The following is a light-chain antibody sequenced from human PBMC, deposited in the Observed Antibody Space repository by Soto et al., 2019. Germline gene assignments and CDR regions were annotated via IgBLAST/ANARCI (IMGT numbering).Light chain of an antibody. J-gene: IGLJ1*01. Sequence: QSALTQPRSVSGSPGQSVTISCTGTSRDVGGYNYVSWYQQHPGKAPKLMIYDVTRRPSGVPDRFSGSKSGSTASLTISGLQAEDEADYYCCSYAGSYTLVFGPGTKLTVL. CDR2: DVT. V-gene: IGLV2-11*01. CDR3: CSYAGSYTLV. CDR1: SRDVGGYNY.